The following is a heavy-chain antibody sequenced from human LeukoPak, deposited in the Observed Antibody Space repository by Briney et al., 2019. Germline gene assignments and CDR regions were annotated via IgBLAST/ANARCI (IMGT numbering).Heavy chain of an antibody. J-gene: IGHJ4*02. CDR2: IYSGGAT. D-gene: IGHD3-9*01. Sequence: GGSLRLSCAASGITVSTNYMSWVRQAPGKGLEWVSIIYSGGATFYADSVKGRFTISRENSKNTLWLQMNSLRAEDTAVYYCARLHYDVSTGPFDYWGQGTLVTVSS. CDR3: ARLHYDVSTGPFDY. V-gene: IGHV3-66*04. CDR1: GITVSTNY.